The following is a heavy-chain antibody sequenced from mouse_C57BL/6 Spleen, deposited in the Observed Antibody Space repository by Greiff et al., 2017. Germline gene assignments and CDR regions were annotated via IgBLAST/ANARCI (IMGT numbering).Heavy chain of an antibody. CDR1: GFTFSDYY. V-gene: IGHV5-16*01. CDR3: ARDRLVYFDY. CDR2: INYDGSST. J-gene: IGHJ2*01. Sequence: EVQVVESEGGLVQPGSSMKLSCTASGFTFSDYYMAWVRQVPEKGLEWVANINYDGSSTYYLDSLKSRFIISRDNAKNILYLQMGSLKSEDTATYYCARDRLVYFDYWGQGTTLTVSS. D-gene: IGHD2-2*01.